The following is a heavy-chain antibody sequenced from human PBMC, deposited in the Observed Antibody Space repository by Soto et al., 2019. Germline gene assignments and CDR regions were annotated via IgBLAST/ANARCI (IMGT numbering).Heavy chain of an antibody. D-gene: IGHD4-17*01. V-gene: IGHV5-51*01. Sequence: PGESLKISCVGSGFSFSRYTVGWVRQVPGKGLEWMGVIHPGDSDTIYSPSFQGQVTISADKSISTAYLQWSSLKASDTAMYYCTLSYGDSYYYYYGMDVWGQGNTVTVS. CDR1: GFSFSRYT. CDR2: IHPGDSDT. J-gene: IGHJ6*02. CDR3: TLSYGDSYYYYYGMDV.